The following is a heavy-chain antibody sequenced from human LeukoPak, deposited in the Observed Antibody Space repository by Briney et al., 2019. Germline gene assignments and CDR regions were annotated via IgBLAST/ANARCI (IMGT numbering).Heavy chain of an antibody. CDR3: AASGYSSGWFKYYFDY. CDR1: GFTFSSYA. CDR2: ISGSGGST. Sequence: PGGSLRLSCAASGFTFSSYAMSWVRQAPGKGLEWVSAISGSGGSTYYADSVKGRFTISRDNSKNTLYLQMNSLRAEDTAVYYCAASGYSSGWFKYYFDYWGQGTLVTVSP. V-gene: IGHV3-23*01. D-gene: IGHD6-19*01. J-gene: IGHJ4*02.